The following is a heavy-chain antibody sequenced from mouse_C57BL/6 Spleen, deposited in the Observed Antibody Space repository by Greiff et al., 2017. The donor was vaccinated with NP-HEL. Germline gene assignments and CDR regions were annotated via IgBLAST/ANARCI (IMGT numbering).Heavy chain of an antibody. D-gene: IGHD1-1*01. CDR3: ASFITTAHFDY. Sequence: QVQLQQPGAELVMPGASVKLSCKASGYTFTSYWMHWVKQRPGQGLEWIGEIDPSDSYTNYNQKFKGKSTLTVDKSSSTAYMQLSRLTSEDSAVYYCASFITTAHFDYWGQGTTLTVSS. CDR1: GYTFTSYW. CDR2: IDPSDSYT. V-gene: IGHV1-69*01. J-gene: IGHJ2*01.